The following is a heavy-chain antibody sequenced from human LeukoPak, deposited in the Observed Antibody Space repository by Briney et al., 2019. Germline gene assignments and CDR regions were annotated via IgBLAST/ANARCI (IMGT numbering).Heavy chain of an antibody. CDR1: GFTFSNYW. CDR3: ANYDDSSAFDI. J-gene: IGHJ3*02. CDR2: INSDGSST. D-gene: IGHD4-17*01. V-gene: IGHV3-74*01. Sequence: GGSLRLFCAASGFTFSNYWMHWVRHAPGKGLVWVSRINSDGSSTSYADSVKGRFTISRDNAKNTLHLQMNSLRAEDTAVYYCANYDDSSAFDIWGQGTMVTVSS.